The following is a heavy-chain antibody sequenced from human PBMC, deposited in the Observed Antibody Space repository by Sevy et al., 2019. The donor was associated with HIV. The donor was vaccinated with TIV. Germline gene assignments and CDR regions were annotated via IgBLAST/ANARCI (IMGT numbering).Heavy chain of an antibody. J-gene: IGHJ4*02. CDR2: INTNSGNP. Sequence: ASVKVSCKGSGYTFTNYGLIWVRQAPGHGLEYMGRINTNSGNPTFAPGFAGRFVFSLDTSVSTAFLQIDSLKAEETALYYCARAHYNYFDTWGQGSLVTVSS. V-gene: IGHV7-4-1*01. CDR3: ARAHYNYFDT. D-gene: IGHD3-9*01. CDR1: GYTFTNYG.